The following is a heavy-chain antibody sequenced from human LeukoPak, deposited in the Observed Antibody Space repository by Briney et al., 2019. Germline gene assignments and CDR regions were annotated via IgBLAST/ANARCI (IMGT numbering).Heavy chain of an antibody. CDR2: TNSDGRST. D-gene: IGHD5-18*01. CDR1: GFTFSSYW. J-gene: IGHJ6*03. Sequence: PGGSLRLSCAASGFTFSSYWMHWVRQTPGKGLVWVSRTNSDGRSTSYADSVKGRFTISRDNAKNSLYLQMNSLRAEETAVYYCARVSYTAMISGSWVGDYYYYMDVWGKGTTVTISS. CDR3: ARVSYTAMISGSWVGDYYYYMDV. V-gene: IGHV3-74*01.